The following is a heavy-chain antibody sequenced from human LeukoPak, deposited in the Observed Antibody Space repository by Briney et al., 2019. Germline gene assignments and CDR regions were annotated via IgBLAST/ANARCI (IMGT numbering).Heavy chain of an antibody. D-gene: IGHD5-18*01. CDR1: GFTFRNYA. CDR3: ARDRGYSCGY. J-gene: IGHJ4*02. Sequence: GGSLRLSCAASGFTFRNYAMGWVRQAPGKGLEWVSTISGSGDSTYYADSVKGRFTISRDNSKNTLYLQMNSLRAEDTAVYYCARDRGYSCGYWGQGTLVTVSS. V-gene: IGHV3-23*01. CDR2: ISGSGDST.